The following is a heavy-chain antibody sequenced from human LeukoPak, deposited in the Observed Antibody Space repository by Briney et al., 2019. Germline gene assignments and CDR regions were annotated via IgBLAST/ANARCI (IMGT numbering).Heavy chain of an antibody. CDR2: IYTSGST. V-gene: IGHV4-4*07. CDR1: GGSISSYY. CDR3: AGDQYYYGSGTPFDP. D-gene: IGHD3-10*01. J-gene: IGHJ5*02. Sequence: SETLSLTCTVSGGSISSYYWSWIRQPAGKGLEWIGRIYTSGSTNYNPSLKSRVTMSVDTSKNQFSLKLNSVTAADTAVYYCAGDQYYYGSGTPFDPWGQGTLVTVSS.